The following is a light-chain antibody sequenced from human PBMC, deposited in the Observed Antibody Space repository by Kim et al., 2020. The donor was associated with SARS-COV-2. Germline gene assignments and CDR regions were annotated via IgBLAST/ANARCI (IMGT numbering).Light chain of an antibody. J-gene: IGLJ2*01. CDR2: QGK. CDR1: KLGDKY. Sequence: SYELTQPPSVSVSPGQTASIICSGDKLGDKYASWYQQKPGQSPVVVIYQGKNRPSGIPERFSGSSSGNTATLTISGTQAMDEADYYCQAWDSSTVVFGGGTKLTVL. CDR3: QAWDSSTVV. V-gene: IGLV3-1*01.